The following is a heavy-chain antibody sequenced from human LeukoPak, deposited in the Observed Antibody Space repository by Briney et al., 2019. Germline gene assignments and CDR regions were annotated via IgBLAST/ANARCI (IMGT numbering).Heavy chain of an antibody. D-gene: IGHD6-19*01. CDR3: ARAPYRGGWYFDY. CDR2: IIPIFGTA. V-gene: IGHV1-69*13. Sequence: ASVKVSCKASGGTFSTYAISWVRQAPGQGLEWMGGIIPIFGTANYAQKFQGRVTITADESTSTAFMELSSLKSEDTAVYYCARAPYRGGWYFDYWGRGTLVPVS. CDR1: GGTFSTYA. J-gene: IGHJ4*02.